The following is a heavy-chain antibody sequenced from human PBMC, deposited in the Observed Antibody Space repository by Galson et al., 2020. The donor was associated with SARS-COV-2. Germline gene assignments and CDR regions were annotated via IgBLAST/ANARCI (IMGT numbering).Heavy chain of an antibody. CDR2: ISWNSGSI. Sequence: SLKISCAASGFTFDDYAMHWVRQAPGKGLEWVSGISWNSGSIGYADSVKGRFTISRDNAKNSLYLQMNSLRAEDTALYYCAKLGFGGWDYYYGMDVWGQGTTVTVSS. D-gene: IGHD3-10*01. CDR3: AKLGFGGWDYYYGMDV. CDR1: GFTFDDYA. J-gene: IGHJ6*02. V-gene: IGHV3-9*01.